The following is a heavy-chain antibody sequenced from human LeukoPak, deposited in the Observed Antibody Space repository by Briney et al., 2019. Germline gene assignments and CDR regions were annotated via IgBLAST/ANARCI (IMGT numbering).Heavy chain of an antibody. CDR2: FIPIFGTA. D-gene: IGHD2-15*01. CDR1: GGTFSSYA. V-gene: IGHV1-69*06. J-gene: IGHJ3*02. Sequence: SVNVSCKASGGTFSSYAISWVRQAPGQGLEWMGGFIPIFGTANYAQKFQNRVTITADKSTSTAYMELSSLRSEDTAVYYCARGGLNDAFDIWGQGTMVTVSS. CDR3: ARGGLNDAFDI.